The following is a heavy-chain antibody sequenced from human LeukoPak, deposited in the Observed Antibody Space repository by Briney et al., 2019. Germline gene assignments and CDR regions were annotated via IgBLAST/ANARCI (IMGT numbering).Heavy chain of an antibody. Sequence: GGSLRLSCAASGFTFSSYGMSWVRQAPGKGLEWVSAISGSGGSTYYADSVKGRFTISRDNSKNTLYLQMNSLRAEDTAVYYCAKDYYDILTGYSRYYYYMDVWGKGTTVTVSS. CDR3: AKDYYDILTGYSRYYYYMDV. D-gene: IGHD3-9*01. J-gene: IGHJ6*03. CDR2: ISGSGGST. V-gene: IGHV3-23*01. CDR1: GFTFSSYG.